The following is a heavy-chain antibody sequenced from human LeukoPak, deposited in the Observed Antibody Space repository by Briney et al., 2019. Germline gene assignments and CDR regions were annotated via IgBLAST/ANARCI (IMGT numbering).Heavy chain of an antibody. J-gene: IGHJ6*03. CDR3: ARSITNYYGSGSYHSYYYYMDV. CDR2: IYPGDSDT. CDR1: GYSFTNYW. V-gene: IGHV5-51*01. Sequence: GESLKISCKGSGYSFTNYWIGWVRQMPGKGLEWMGIIYPGDSDTRYSPSFQGQVTISADKSISTAYLQWSSLKASDTAMYYCARSITNYYGSGSYHSYYYYMDVWGKVTTVTISS. D-gene: IGHD3-10*01.